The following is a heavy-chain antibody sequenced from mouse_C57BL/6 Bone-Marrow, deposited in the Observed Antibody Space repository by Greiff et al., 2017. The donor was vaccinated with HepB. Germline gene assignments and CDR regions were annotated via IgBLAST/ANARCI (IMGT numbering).Heavy chain of an antibody. J-gene: IGHJ2*01. CDR3: ARGPLRLPHY. Sequence: EVQLQQSGAELVRPGASVKLSCTASGFNIKDDYMHWVKQRPEQGLEWIGWIDPENGDTEYASKFQGKATITADTSSNTAYLQLSSLTSEDSAVYYCARGPLRLPHYWGQGTTLTVSS. CDR1: GFNIKDDY. V-gene: IGHV14-4*01. CDR2: IDPENGDT. D-gene: IGHD3-2*02.